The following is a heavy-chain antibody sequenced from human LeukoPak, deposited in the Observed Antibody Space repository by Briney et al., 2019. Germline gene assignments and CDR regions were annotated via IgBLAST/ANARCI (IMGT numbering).Heavy chain of an antibody. V-gene: IGHV3-30*02. J-gene: IGHJ4*02. CDR3: ATYYYASGNYYNYIYY. CDR1: GFTFSRYG. CDR2: IRYDESDK. Sequence: PGGSLRLSCAASGFTFSRYGMHWARQASGKGLEWVAFIRYDESDKKYKDSVKGRFTVSKDNSKNTVSLQMHSLRVEDTAVYFCATYYYASGNYYNYIYYWGQGALVTVSS. D-gene: IGHD3-10*01.